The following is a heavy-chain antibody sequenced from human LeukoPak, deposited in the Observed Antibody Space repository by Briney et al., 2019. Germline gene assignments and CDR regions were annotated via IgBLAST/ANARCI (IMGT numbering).Heavy chain of an antibody. Sequence: ASVKVSCKASGGTFSSYAISWVRQAPGQGLEWMGGIIPVFNTADYAQKFQGRVTITADESTSTAYMELSSLRSEDTAVYYCARDQAIMVRGLYYFDYWGPGTRVTVSS. CDR1: GGTFSSYA. CDR2: IIPVFNTA. V-gene: IGHV1-69*01. J-gene: IGHJ4*02. CDR3: ARDQAIMVRGLYYFDY. D-gene: IGHD3-10*01.